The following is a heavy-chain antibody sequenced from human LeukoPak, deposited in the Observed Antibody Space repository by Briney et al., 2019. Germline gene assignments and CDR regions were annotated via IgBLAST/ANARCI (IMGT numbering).Heavy chain of an antibody. CDR2: IYYNGYT. D-gene: IGHD2-2*01. V-gene: IGHV4-59*01. Sequence: ASETLSLTCTVSGGSIEPNFWNWIRQSPGKGLEWIGNIYYNGYTNYSPSLKSRVTISVDTTKNQFFLKLTSVTAADTAVYFCVRDRCSSSSCYGGEVGSFDFWGQGSLVTVSS. J-gene: IGHJ4*02. CDR3: VRDRCSSSSCYGGEVGSFDF. CDR1: GGSIEPNF.